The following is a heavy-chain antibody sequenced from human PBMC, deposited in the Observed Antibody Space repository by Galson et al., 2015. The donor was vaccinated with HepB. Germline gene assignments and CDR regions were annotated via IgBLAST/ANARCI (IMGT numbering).Heavy chain of an antibody. CDR3: ARDVKSSGDYGDYVWFDP. CDR1: GYTFTSYA. V-gene: IGHV1-3*01. Sequence: SVKVSCKASGYTFTSYAMHWVRQAPGQRLEWMGWINAGNGNTKYSQKFQGRVTITRDTSASTAYMELSSLRSEDTAVYYCARDVKSSGDYGDYVWFDPWGQGTLVTISS. J-gene: IGHJ5*02. D-gene: IGHD4-17*01. CDR2: INAGNGNT.